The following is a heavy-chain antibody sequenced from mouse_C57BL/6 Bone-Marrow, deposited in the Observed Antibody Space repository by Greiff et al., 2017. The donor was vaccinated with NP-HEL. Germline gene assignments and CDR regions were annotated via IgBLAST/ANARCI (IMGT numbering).Heavy chain of an antibody. CDR1: GYAFSSSW. CDR3: AREELWYGNLPYFDV. CDR2: IYPGDGDT. J-gene: IGHJ1*03. D-gene: IGHD2-10*02. Sequence: LQESGPELVKPGASVKISCKASGYAFSSSWMNWVKQRPGKGLEWIGRIYPGDGDTNYNGKFKGKATLTADKSSSTAYMQLSSLTSEDSAVYFCAREELWYGNLPYFDVWGTGTTVTVSS. V-gene: IGHV1-82*01.